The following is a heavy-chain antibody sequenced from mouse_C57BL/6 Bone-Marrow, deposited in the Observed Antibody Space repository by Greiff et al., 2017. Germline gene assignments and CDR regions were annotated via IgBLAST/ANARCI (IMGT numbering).Heavy chain of an antibody. V-gene: IGHV7-3*01. CDR2: IRNKANGYKT. D-gene: IGHD1-1*01. CDR3: ASGGNPDYYGSSPVYLDY. J-gene: IGHJ2*01. Sequence: EVKLMESGGGLVQPGGSLSLSCAASGFTFTDYYMSWVRQPPGKALEWLGFIRNKANGYKTEYSVSVKGRFTISRDNSQTILYLQMNALRAEDSATCYCASGGNPDYYGSSPVYLDYWGRGTAITVSA. CDR1: GFTFTDYY.